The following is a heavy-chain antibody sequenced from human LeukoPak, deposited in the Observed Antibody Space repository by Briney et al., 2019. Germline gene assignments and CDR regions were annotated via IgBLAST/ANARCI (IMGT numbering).Heavy chain of an antibody. V-gene: IGHV4-34*01. CDR1: GGSFSGYY. CDR2: INHSGST. CDR3: AREATTRDSSSWPFDY. Sequence: SETLSLTCAVYGGSFSGYYWSWIRQPPGKGLEWIGEINHSGSTSYNPSLKSRVTISVDTSKNQFSLKLSSVTAADTAVYYCAREATTRDSSSWPFDYWGQGTLVTVSS. D-gene: IGHD6-13*01. J-gene: IGHJ4*02.